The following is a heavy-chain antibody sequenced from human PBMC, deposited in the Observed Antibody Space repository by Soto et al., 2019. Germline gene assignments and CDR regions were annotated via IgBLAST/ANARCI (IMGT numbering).Heavy chain of an antibody. CDR1: GFTFNSYS. D-gene: IGHD5-12*01. CDR2: ISSSSSTI. J-gene: IGHJ4*02. V-gene: IGHV3-48*02. CDR3: AREGRYSGYDYCDW. Sequence: EVQLVESGGGLVQPGGSLRVSCAASGFTFNSYSMNWVRQAPGKGLEWVSYISSSSSTIFYADSVKGRFTISRDNAKNSLYLQMNSLRDEDTAVYYCAREGRYSGYDYCDWWGQGTLVTVSS.